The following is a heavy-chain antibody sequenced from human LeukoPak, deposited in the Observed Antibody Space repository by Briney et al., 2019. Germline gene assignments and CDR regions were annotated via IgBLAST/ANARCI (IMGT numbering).Heavy chain of an antibody. CDR3: ARHYYGSGTYYHFDS. V-gene: IGHV1-18*01. D-gene: IGHD3-10*01. CDR2: ISPYNGNT. Sequence: ASVKVSCKASGYSFPSYGISWVRQAPGQGLEWLGWISPYNGNTNYAQNLQGRLTLTTDTSTNTAYMELRSLGSDDSAVYFCARHYYGSGTYYHFDSWGPGTLATVSS. CDR1: GYSFPSYG. J-gene: IGHJ4*02.